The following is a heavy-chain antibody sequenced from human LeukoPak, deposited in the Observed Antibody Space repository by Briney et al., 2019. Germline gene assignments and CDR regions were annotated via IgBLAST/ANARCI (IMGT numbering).Heavy chain of an antibody. J-gene: IGHJ4*02. CDR1: GYSFTSYW. D-gene: IGHD3-22*01. CDR2: IYPGDSDT. V-gene: IGHV5-51*01. Sequence: GESLKISCKGSGYSFTSYWIGWVRQMPGKGLEWMGIIYPGDSDTRYSPSFQGQVTISADKSISNAYLQWSSLKASDTAMYYCARHIYYYDSSGYITYYFDYWGQGTLVTVSS. CDR3: ARHIYYYDSSGYITYYFDY.